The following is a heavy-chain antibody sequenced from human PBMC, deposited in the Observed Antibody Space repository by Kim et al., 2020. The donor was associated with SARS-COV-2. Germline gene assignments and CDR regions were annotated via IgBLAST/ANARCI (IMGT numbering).Heavy chain of an antibody. V-gene: IGHV4-34*01. D-gene: IGHD6-13*01. CDR3: ARGLGGEQQHIPFPTANWFDP. Sequence: SETLSLTCAVYGGSFSGYYWSWIRQPPGKGLEWIGEINHSGSTNYNPSLKSRVTISVDTSKNQFSLKLSSVTAADTAVYYCARGLGGEQQHIPFPTANWFDPWGQGTLVTVSS. J-gene: IGHJ5*02. CDR2: INHSGST. CDR1: GGSFSGYY.